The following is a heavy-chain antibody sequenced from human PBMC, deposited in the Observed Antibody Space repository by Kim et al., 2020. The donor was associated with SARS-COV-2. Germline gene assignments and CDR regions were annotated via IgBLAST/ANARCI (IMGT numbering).Heavy chain of an antibody. D-gene: IGHD2-2*01. Sequence: GGSLRLSCTASGFTFGDYAMSWFRQAPGKGLEWVGFIRSKAYGGTTEYAASVKGRFTISRDDSKSIAYLQMNSLKTEDTAVYYCTRWEERYCSSTSCQNFDYWGLGTLVTVSS. J-gene: IGHJ4*02. CDR1: GFTFGDYA. CDR3: TRWEERYCSSTSCQNFDY. V-gene: IGHV3-49*03. CDR2: IRSKAYGGTT.